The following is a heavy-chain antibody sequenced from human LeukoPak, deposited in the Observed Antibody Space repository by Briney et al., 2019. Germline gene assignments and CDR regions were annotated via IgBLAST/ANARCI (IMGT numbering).Heavy chain of an antibody. V-gene: IGHV1-2*02. Sequence: ASVKVSRKASGYTFTGYYMHWVRQAPGQGLEWMGWINPNSGGTNYAQKFQGRVTMTRNTSISTAYMELSSLRSEDTAVYYCAREDSSSNYWGQGTLVTVS. D-gene: IGHD6-6*01. J-gene: IGHJ4*02. CDR1: GYTFTGYY. CDR2: INPNSGGT. CDR3: AREDSSSNY.